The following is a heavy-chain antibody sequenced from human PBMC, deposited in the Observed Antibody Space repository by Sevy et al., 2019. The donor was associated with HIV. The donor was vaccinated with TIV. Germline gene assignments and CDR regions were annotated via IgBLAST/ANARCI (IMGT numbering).Heavy chain of an antibody. CDR1: XXXXRGSA. J-gene: IGHJ4*02. CDR3: RSLDLVVTGATLRGRNQXTXDX. Sequence: GGSLRLSXAASXXXXRGSAVHWVXXAFGKGLEWVGRIKSKGDNYATLYSSSVKGRFTISRDDSTNTAYLQMNSLQTEDTAXYYCRSLDLVVTGATLRGRNQXTXDXXGQGSLVTVSS. V-gene: IGHV3-73*01. CDR2: IKSKGDNYAT. D-gene: IGHD2-21*02.